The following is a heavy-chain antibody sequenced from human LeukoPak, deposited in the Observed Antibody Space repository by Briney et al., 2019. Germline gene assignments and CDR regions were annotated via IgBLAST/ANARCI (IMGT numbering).Heavy chain of an antibody. CDR3: ARDTSYYGSGSYKT. V-gene: IGHV4-4*07. CDR2: IYTSGST. CDR1: GGSISSYY. Sequence: PSETLSLTCTVSGGSISSYYWSWIRQPAGKGLEWIGRIYTSGSTNYNPSLKSRVTMSVDTSKNQFSLKLTSVTAADTAVYYCARDTSYYGSGSYKTWGQGTLVTVSS. J-gene: IGHJ5*02. D-gene: IGHD3-10*01.